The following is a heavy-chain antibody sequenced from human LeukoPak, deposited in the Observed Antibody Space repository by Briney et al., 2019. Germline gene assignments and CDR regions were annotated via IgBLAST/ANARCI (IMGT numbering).Heavy chain of an antibody. J-gene: IGHJ5*02. CDR1: GGTLRSHI. CDR3: TRVNLRGSQYNWFDP. V-gene: IGHV1-69*08. D-gene: IGHD1-26*01. CDR2: ITPIIDSA. Sequence: GASAKVSCKASGGTLRSHIFSWVRQAPGQGLEWMGRITPIIDSAKYAQNFQDRVTITADTSTATIYMELSSLTFEDTAVYFCTRVNLRGSQYNWFDPWGQGTLVTVSS.